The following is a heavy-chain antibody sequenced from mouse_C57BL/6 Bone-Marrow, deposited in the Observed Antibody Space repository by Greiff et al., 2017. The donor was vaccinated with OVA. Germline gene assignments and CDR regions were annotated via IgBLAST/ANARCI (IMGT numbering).Heavy chain of an antibody. Sequence: VQRVESGAELVRPGASVTLSCTASGYTFTDYEMHWVKQTPVHGLEWIGAIDPETGGTAYNQKFKGKAILTADKSSSTAYMELRSLTSEDSAVYYCTNYGPQDYAMDYWGQGTSVTVSS. CDR3: TNYGPQDYAMDY. D-gene: IGHD1-1*02. CDR1: GYTFTDYE. J-gene: IGHJ4*01. CDR2: IDPETGGT. V-gene: IGHV1-15*01.